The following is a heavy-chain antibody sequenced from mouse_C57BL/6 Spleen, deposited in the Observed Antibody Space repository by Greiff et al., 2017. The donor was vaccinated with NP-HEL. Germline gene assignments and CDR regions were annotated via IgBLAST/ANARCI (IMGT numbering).Heavy chain of an antibody. CDR1: GYTFTDYN. J-gene: IGHJ2*01. CDR2: INPNNGGT. Sequence: VQLQQSGPELVKPGASVKMSCKASGYTFTDYNMHWVKQSHGKSLEWIGYINPNNGGTSYNQKFKGKATLTVNKSSSTAYMELRSLTSEDSAVYSGARVYSHLRLFFDYWGQGTTLTVSS. D-gene: IGHD2-12*01. CDR3: ARVYSHLRLFFDY. V-gene: IGHV1-22*01.